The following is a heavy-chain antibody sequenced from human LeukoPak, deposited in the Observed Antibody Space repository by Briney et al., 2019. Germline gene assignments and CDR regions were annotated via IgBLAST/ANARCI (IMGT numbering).Heavy chain of an antibody. J-gene: IGHJ3*02. V-gene: IGHV4-39*07. D-gene: IGHD2-15*01. CDR1: GGSISSSSYY. CDR2: IYYSGST. Sequence: PSETLSLTCTVSGGSISSSSYYWGWIRQPPGKGLEWIGSIYYSGSTYYNPSLKSRVTISVDTSKNQFSLKLSSVTAADTAVYYCAREGNIVVVVAATHDAFDIWGQGTMVTVSS. CDR3: AREGNIVVVVAATHDAFDI.